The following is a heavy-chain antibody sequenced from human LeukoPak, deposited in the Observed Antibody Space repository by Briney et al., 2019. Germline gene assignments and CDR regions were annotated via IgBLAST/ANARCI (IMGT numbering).Heavy chain of an antibody. J-gene: IGHJ6*03. D-gene: IGHD4-17*01. CDR3: GKDQGNGDYYRNYYYMEV. CDR1: GFTFSSYW. V-gene: IGHV3-23*01. CDR2: MSYNGGRV. Sequence: GGSLRLSCAASGFTFSSYWMHWVRQAPGKGLEWVSFMSYNGGRVHYADSVKGRFTISRDKSRNTVYLQMNSLRAEDTAVYYCGKDQGNGDYYRNYYYMEVWGKGTTVIVSS.